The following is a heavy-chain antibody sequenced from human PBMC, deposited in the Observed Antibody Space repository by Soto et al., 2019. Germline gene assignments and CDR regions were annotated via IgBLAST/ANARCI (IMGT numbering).Heavy chain of an antibody. CDR2: IYSGGST. J-gene: IGHJ4*02. CDR1: GFIVSSHY. Sequence: GGSLRLSCAASGFIVSSHYMSWVRQAPGKGLEWVSIIYSGGSTYYADSVKDRFTISRDNSKNTLYLHMNSLRPEDTAVYYCARRDGSRAYCGKGALVTVSS. V-gene: IGHV3-53*01. CDR3: ARRDGSRAY. D-gene: IGHD3-10*01.